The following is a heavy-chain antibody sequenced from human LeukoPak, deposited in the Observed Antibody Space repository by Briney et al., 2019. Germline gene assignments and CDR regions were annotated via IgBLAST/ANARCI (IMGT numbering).Heavy chain of an antibody. J-gene: IGHJ5*02. CDR1: GGSISSYY. V-gene: IGHV4-59*01. CDR3: ARENCDSSGYNNWFDP. CDR2: IYYSGST. Sequence: PSETLSLTCTVSGGSISSYYWNWIRQPPGKGLEWIGYIYYSGSTNYNPSLKSRVTISVDMSKNQFSLKLSSVTAADTAVYYCARENCDSSGYNNWFDPWGQGTLVTVSS. D-gene: IGHD3-22*01.